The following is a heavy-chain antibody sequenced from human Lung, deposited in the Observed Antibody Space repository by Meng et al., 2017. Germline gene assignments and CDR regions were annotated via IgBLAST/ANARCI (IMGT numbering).Heavy chain of an antibody. CDR2: IKSNSDGGTT. D-gene: IGHD6-13*01. V-gene: IGHV3-15*01. J-gene: IGHJ4*02. CDR1: GFSFTDAW. Sequence: EGERGGAGGGWVKPGGSLRLSCVASGFSFTDAWMSWVRQAPGKGLEWVGRIKSNSDGGTTDYAAPVKGRFTISRDDSKNTLYLQMNSLITEDTAVYFCATGAAAADHWGQGTLVTVSS. CDR3: ATGAAAADH.